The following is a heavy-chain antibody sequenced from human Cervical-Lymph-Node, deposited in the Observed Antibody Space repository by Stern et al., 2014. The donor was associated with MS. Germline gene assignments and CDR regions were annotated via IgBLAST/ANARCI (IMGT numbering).Heavy chain of an antibody. CDR2: IYWNDEK. J-gene: IGHJ4*02. CDR1: GFSLSTRGVG. Sequence: QVTLKESGPTLVKPTQTLTLTCTFSGFSLSTRGVGVGWIRQPPGKALEWLALIYWNDEKRYSPSRKSRLTIAKDPSKNQVVLTMPNMDPLDTATYYCPLAPAYWGQGALVTVSS. V-gene: IGHV2-5*01. CDR3: PLAPAY.